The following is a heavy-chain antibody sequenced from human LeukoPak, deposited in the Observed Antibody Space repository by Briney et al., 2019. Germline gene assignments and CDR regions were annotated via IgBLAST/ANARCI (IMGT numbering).Heavy chain of an antibody. CDR3: VKGGIVVAGVDAFDI. CDR2: ISSNGGST. Sequence: PGGSLRLSCSASGFTFSSYAMHWVRQALGKGLEYVSAISSNGGSTYYADSVKGRFNTSRDNSKNTLYLQMSGLRAEDTAVYYCVKGGIVVAGVDAFDIWGQGTMVTVSP. CDR1: GFTFSSYA. D-gene: IGHD6-19*01. V-gene: IGHV3-64D*06. J-gene: IGHJ3*02.